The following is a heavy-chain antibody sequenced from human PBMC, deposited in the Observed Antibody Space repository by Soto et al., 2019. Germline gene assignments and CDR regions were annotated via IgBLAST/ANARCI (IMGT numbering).Heavy chain of an antibody. CDR2: MNPNSGNT. CDR1: GYTFTSYD. V-gene: IGHV1-8*01. D-gene: IGHD6-13*01. CDR3: ARLGITRIAAAEPPHYYYYYYMDV. Sequence: GASVKVSCKASGYTFTSYDINWVRQATGQGLEWMGWMNPNSGNTGYAQKFQGRVTMTRNTSISTAYMELSSLRSEDTAVYYCARLGITRIAAAEPPHYYYYYYMDVWGKGTTVTVSS. J-gene: IGHJ6*03.